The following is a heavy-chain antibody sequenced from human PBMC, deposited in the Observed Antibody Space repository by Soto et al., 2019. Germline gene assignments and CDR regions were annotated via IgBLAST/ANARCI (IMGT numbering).Heavy chain of an antibody. J-gene: IGHJ4*02. CDR2: IYYSGST. V-gene: IGHV4-59*01. CDR1: GGSISSYY. CDR3: ARDYHFDY. Sequence: QVQLQESGPGLVKPSETLSLTCTVSGGSISSYYWSWIRQPPGKGLEWIGYIYYSGSTNYNPSLKSRVTISVDTSKNQFSLKLSSVTAADTAVYYCARDYHFDYWGQGTLVTVSS.